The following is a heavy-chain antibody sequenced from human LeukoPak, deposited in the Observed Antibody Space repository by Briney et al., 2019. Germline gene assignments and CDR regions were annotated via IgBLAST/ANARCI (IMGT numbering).Heavy chain of an antibody. V-gene: IGHV4-59*01. D-gene: IGHD5-18*01. CDR1: GGSISSYH. CDR3: ARAFGYSYGYFEYWFDP. Sequence: SSETLSLTCTISGGSISSYHWSWIRQPRGKGLEWIEYMCYSGSTNYNPSLKSRVTISVDTSKNQFSLKLSSVTAADTAVYYCARAFGYSYGYFEYWFDPWGQGTLVTVSS. J-gene: IGHJ5*02. CDR2: MCYSGST.